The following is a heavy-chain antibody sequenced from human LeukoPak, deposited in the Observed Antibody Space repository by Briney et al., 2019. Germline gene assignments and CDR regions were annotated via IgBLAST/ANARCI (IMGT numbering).Heavy chain of an antibody. CDR3: ATHLDSSGPDAFDI. CDR1: GHTLTEIF. Sequence: ASVKVSCKVSGHTLTEIFMHWVRQAPGKGFEWVGGVDTEDYETINAQKFQGRVTMTQDTSTDTAYMELRSLRSEDTAVYYCATHLDSSGPDAFDIWGQGTMVTVSS. D-gene: IGHD3-22*01. V-gene: IGHV1-24*01. CDR2: VDTEDYET. J-gene: IGHJ3*02.